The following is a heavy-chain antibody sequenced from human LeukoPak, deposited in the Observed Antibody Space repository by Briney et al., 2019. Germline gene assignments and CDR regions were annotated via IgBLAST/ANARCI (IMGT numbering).Heavy chain of an antibody. D-gene: IGHD1/OR15-1a*01. CDR1: GFALSGYA. CDR3: ARGGVEQGNRIYLDS. CDR2: SSHDGANT. V-gene: IGHV3-30-3*01. Sequence: HPGRSLRLSWAVSGFALSGYAVLWVRHAPGKGLQWVTWSSHDGANTYSADFVKGRLTVSRDNAKNTLYLQMNSLTIDDTAVYYCARGGVEQGNRIYLDSWGQGTLVTVSS. J-gene: IGHJ4*02.